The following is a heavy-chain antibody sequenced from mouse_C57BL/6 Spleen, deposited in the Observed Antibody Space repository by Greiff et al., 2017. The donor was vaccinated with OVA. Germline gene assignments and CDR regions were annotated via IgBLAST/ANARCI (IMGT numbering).Heavy chain of an antibody. Sequence: EVKLMESGPVLARPGASVKMSCKTSGYTFTSYWMHWVKQRPGQGLEWIGAIYPGNSDTSYNQKFKGKAKLTAVTSASTAYMELSSLTNEDSAVYYCTGSNYYFDYWGQGTTLTVSS. V-gene: IGHV1-5*01. J-gene: IGHJ2*01. D-gene: IGHD2-5*01. CDR3: TGSNYYFDY. CDR1: GYTFTSYW. CDR2: IYPGNSDT.